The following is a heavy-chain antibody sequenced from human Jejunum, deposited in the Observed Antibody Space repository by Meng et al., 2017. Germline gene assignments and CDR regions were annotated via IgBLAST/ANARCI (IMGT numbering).Heavy chain of an antibody. V-gene: IGHV3-23*01. CDR1: GFAFTNFG. J-gene: IGHJ4*02. CDR2: INAGGSAT. D-gene: IGHD3-10*01. Sequence: GESLKISCAASGFAFTNFGMSWVRQAPGKGLEWVSAINAGGSATSYADSVKGRFTISSDKSKNTLYLQMNSLRPEDTAVYYCARRSGEGSFDYWDQGTLVTVSS. CDR3: ARRSGEGSFDY.